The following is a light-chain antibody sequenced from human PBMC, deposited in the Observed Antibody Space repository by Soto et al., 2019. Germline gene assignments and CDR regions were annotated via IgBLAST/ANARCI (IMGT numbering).Light chain of an antibody. Sequence: EIVMTQSPATMSVSPVDRATLSCRASPSVSSNLAWYQQKPGQAPRLLIYGASTRSTGIPARFSSSGSWTEFTIIISSRESEDVAVYYCQQYNNWPPLTFGPGTKVDIK. CDR1: PSVSSN. J-gene: IGKJ3*01. CDR3: QQYNNWPPLT. CDR2: GAS. V-gene: IGKV3-15*01.